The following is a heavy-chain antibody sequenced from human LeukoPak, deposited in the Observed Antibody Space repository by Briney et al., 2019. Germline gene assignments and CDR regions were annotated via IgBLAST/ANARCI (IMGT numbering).Heavy chain of an antibody. CDR3: AREVRHRSYNWFDL. D-gene: IGHD3-16*02. CDR2: MNPNVGNT. J-gene: IGHJ5*02. Sequence: RASVKVSCTASGYTFTSHDINWVRQATGRGLEWMGWMNPNVGNTGYAQKFQGRVTFTRNTSISTAYMELTSLRSEDTAVYYCAREVRHRSYNWFDLWGQGTLVTVSS. CDR1: GYTFTSHD. V-gene: IGHV1-8*03.